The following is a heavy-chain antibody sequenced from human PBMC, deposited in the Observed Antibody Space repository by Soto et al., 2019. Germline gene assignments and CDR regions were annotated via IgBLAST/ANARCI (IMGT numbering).Heavy chain of an antibody. CDR1: GGSFSDFY. CDR3: GPRGAVADPRGY. Sequence: QVQLQQWGAGLLKPSETLSLTCAVYGGSFSDFYWTWIRQPPGKGLEWIGEINHSGSTNYNPSLKSRFAISVDTSKNQFSLNLTSVTAADTAVYYCGPRGAVADPRGYWGQGTLVTVSS. J-gene: IGHJ4*02. CDR2: INHSGST. V-gene: IGHV4-34*01. D-gene: IGHD6-19*01.